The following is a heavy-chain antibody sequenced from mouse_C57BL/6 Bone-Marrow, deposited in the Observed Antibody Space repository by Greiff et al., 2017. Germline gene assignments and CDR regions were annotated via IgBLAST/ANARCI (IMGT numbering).Heavy chain of an antibody. CDR2: IYPGNGDT. V-gene: IGHV1-80*01. Sequence: QVQLQQSGAELVKPGASVKISCKASGYAFSSYWMNWVKQRPGKGLEWIGQIYPGNGDTNYNGKFTGKATLTADNSSSTSYMQHSSLTSEDSAVYFCARWDDYGSAWYFDVWGTGTTVTVSA. CDR3: ARWDDYGSAWYFDV. CDR1: GYAFSSYW. J-gene: IGHJ1*03. D-gene: IGHD1-1*01.